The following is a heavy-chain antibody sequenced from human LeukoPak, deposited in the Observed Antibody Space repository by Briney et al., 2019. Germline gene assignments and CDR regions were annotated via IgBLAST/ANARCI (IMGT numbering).Heavy chain of an antibody. CDR1: GFTFSNVW. CDR3: HVSGSTWSYRDVFDI. D-gene: IGHD6-13*01. Sequence: GGSLRLSCAASGFTFSNVWMSWVRQAPGKGLEWVGRIKSKTDGGTTDYAAPMKGRFTISRDDSKNTLYLQMNSLKSEDTAVYYCHVSGSTWSYRDVFDIWGQGTMVTVSS. V-gene: IGHV3-15*01. CDR2: IKSKTDGGTT. J-gene: IGHJ3*02.